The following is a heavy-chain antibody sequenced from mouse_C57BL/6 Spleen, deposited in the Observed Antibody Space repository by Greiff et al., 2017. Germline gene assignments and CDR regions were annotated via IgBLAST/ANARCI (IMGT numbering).Heavy chain of an antibody. CDR1: GYTFTSYD. V-gene: IGHV1-85*01. CDR3: ARGHHYGSSWGWYFDV. D-gene: IGHD1-1*01. CDR2: IYPRDGST. Sequence: QVQLQQSGPELVKPGASVKLSCKASGYTFTSYDINWVKQRPGQGLEWIGWIYPRDGSTKYNEKFKGKATLTVDTSSSTAYMELHSLTSEDSAVYFCARGHHYGSSWGWYFDVWGTGTTVTVSS. J-gene: IGHJ1*03.